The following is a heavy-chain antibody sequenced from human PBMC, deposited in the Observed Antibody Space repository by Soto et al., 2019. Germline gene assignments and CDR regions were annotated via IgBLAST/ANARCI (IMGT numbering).Heavy chain of an antibody. CDR2: MNPNSGNT. CDR3: ARVMPLEYYFDY. J-gene: IGHJ4*02. D-gene: IGHD2-2*01. CDR1: GYTFTSYD. V-gene: IGHV1-8*01. Sequence: GASVKVSCKASGYTFTSYDINWVRQATGQGVEWMGWMNPNSGNTGYAQKFQGRVTMTRNASISTAYMELSSLISEDTAVYYCARVMPLEYYFDYWGQGALVTVS.